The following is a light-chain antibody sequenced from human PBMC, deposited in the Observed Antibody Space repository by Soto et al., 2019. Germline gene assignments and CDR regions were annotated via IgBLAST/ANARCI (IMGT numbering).Light chain of an antibody. CDR1: QSININ. CDR2: GAS. Sequence: EIGMKQSPATLSVSPGKRATLSCRASQSININLAWYQQKPGQAPRLLIYGASTRATGLPARFSGSGSGTEFTLIISSLQSEDSAVYYCQQYDNWPITFGKGTRLEIK. V-gene: IGKV3-15*01. CDR3: QQYDNWPIT. J-gene: IGKJ5*01.